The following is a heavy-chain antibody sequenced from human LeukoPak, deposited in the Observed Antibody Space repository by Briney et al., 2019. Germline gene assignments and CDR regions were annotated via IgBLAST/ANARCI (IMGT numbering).Heavy chain of an antibody. CDR2: ISSSGSTI. J-gene: IGHJ3*02. V-gene: IGHV3-11*01. Sequence: GGSLRLSCAASGFTVSSNYMSWIRQAPGKGLEWVSYISSSGSTIYYADSVKGRFTISRDNAKNSLYLQMNSLRAEDTAVYYCARDARRWELLSYAFDIWGQGTMVTVSS. CDR1: GFTVSSNY. D-gene: IGHD1-26*01. CDR3: ARDARRWELLSYAFDI.